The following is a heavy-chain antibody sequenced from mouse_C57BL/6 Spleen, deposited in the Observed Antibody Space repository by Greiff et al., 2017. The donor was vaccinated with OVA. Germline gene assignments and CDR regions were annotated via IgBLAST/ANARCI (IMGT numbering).Heavy chain of an antibody. V-gene: IGHV1-78*01. D-gene: IGHD2-1*01. J-gene: IGHJ1*03. CDR1: GYTFTDHT. CDR3: ARVLIYYGNTRYFDV. Sequence: QVQLQQSDAELVKPGASVKISCKVSGYTFTDHTIHWMKQRPEQGLEWIGYIYPRDGSTKYNEKFKGKATLTADKSSSTAYMQLNSLTSEDSAGYFCARVLIYYGNTRYFDVWGTGTTVTVSS. CDR2: IYPRDGST.